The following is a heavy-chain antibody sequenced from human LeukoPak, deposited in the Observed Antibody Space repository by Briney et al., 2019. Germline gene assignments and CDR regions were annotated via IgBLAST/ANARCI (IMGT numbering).Heavy chain of an antibody. CDR2: ISWNSGSI. CDR3: AKGEWLNPFDY. CDR1: GFTFDGYV. Sequence: GGSLRLSCAASGFTFDGYVMHWVRQAPGKGLEWVSGISWNSGSIGYADSVKGRFTISRDNAKNSLYLQMNSLRAEDTALYYCAKGEWLNPFDYWGQGTLVTVSS. V-gene: IGHV3-9*01. D-gene: IGHD6-19*01. J-gene: IGHJ4*02.